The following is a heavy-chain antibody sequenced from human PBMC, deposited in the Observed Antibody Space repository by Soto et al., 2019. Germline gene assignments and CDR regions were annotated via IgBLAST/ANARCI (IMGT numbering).Heavy chain of an antibody. Sequence: QVQLQLWGAGLLKPSESLSLTCAVYGGSFSDFYWTWIRQLPGKGLEWIGEINHSGNTNYNPSLKGRVAISVDTSKNEFSLYPGSVTAADTAVYYCGPRGAVADPRGYWGQGTLVTVSS. V-gene: IGHV4-34*01. CDR2: INHSGNT. D-gene: IGHD6-19*01. J-gene: IGHJ4*02. CDR3: GPRGAVADPRGY. CDR1: GGSFSDFY.